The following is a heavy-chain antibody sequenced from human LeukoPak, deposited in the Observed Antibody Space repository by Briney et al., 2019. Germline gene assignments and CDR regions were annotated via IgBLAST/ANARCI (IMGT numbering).Heavy chain of an antibody. CDR1: GYTFTGYY. D-gene: IGHD3-22*01. V-gene: IGHV1-2*02. Sequence: ASVKVSCKASGYTFTGYYMHWVRQAPGQGLEWMGWINPNSGGTNYAQKFQGRVTMTRDTSISTAYMELSRLRSDDTAVYYCASMTYYYDSSGYFNYFDYWGQGTLVTVSS. CDR3: ASMTYYYDSSGYFNYFDY. CDR2: INPNSGGT. J-gene: IGHJ4*02.